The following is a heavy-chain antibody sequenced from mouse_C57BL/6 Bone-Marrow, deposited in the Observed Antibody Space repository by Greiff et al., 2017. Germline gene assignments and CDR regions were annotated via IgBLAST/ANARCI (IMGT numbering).Heavy chain of an antibody. Sequence: QVHVKQPGAELVRPGASVKLSCKASGYTFTDYYINWVKQRPGQGLEWIARIYPGSGNTYYNEKFKGKATLTVDKSSSTAYMQLSCLTSEDSAVYFCASGGSGRDWYFDDWGTGTTVTVSS. CDR2: IYPGSGNT. D-gene: IGHD1-1*01. CDR3: ASGGSGRDWYFDD. CDR1: GYTFTDYY. V-gene: IGHV1-76*01. J-gene: IGHJ1*03.